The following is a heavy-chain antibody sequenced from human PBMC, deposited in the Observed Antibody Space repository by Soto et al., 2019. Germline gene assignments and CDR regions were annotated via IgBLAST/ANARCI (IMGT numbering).Heavy chain of an antibody. D-gene: IGHD6-19*01. J-gene: IGHJ6*02. V-gene: IGHV3-23*01. CDR3: ASRSSGWYREYGMDV. CDR1: GFTFNSYA. CDR2: ISGSGGST. Sequence: GGSLRLSCAASGFTFNSYAMNWVRQAPGNGLEWVSVISGSGGSTYYADSVKGRFTISRDNSKNTLYLQMNSLRAEDTAVYYCASRSSGWYREYGMDVWGQGTTVTVSS.